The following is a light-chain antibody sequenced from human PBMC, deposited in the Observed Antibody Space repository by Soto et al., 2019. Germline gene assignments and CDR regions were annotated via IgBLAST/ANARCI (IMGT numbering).Light chain of an antibody. V-gene: IGLV2-11*01. Sequence: ALTQRRSVSGSPGQSVIISGTGTSSDVGGYKHVSWYQHHPGKAPKLMIFDVIKRPSGVPDRFSGSKSGNTASLTISGLQAEDEADYYCSSSAGSYTYVFGTGTKVTVL. CDR3: SSSAGSYTYV. J-gene: IGLJ1*01. CDR2: DVI. CDR1: SSDVGGYKH.